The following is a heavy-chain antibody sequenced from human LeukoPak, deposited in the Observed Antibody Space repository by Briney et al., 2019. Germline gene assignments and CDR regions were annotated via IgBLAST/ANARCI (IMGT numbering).Heavy chain of an antibody. Sequence: GGSLRLSCAGSGFIFNNYAMHWVRQPSGKGLEWVSGISWNSGSIDYADSVKGRFTISRDNSKNTLYLQMNSLRAEDTAVYYCAKDLAVTTRYFDYWGQGTLVTVFS. J-gene: IGHJ4*02. CDR3: AKDLAVTTRYFDY. CDR2: ISWNSGSI. V-gene: IGHV3-9*01. CDR1: GFIFNNYA. D-gene: IGHD4-11*01.